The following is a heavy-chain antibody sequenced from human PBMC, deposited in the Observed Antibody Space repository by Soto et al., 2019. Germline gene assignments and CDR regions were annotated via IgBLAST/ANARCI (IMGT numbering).Heavy chain of an antibody. CDR3: ASYSLGDIVATMGWFDP. J-gene: IGHJ5*02. Sequence: QVQLQESGPGLVKPSETLSLTCTVPGGSISSYYWSWIRQPPGKGLEWIGYIYDSGSTNYNPSLKSRVTISVDTSKNQFSLKLSSVTAADTAVYYCASYSLGDIVATMGWFDPWGQGTLVTVSS. V-gene: IGHV4-59*01. D-gene: IGHD5-12*01. CDR1: GGSISSYY. CDR2: IYDSGST.